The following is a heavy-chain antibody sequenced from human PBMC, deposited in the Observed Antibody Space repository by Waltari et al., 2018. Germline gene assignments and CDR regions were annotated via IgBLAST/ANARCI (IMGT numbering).Heavy chain of an antibody. J-gene: IGHJ1*01. CDR2: ISGGGGST. D-gene: IGHD5-12*01. CDR1: GFPFISYA. CDR3: AKDRNVVANSEYFQH. V-gene: IGHV3-23*01. Sequence: EVQLLESGVGLVQPGGSLRLSCAASGFPFISYAMRWVRQAPGRGLQWVSAISGGGGSTYYADSVKGRFTISRDNSKNTLYLQMNSLRAEDTAVYYCAKDRNVVANSEYFQHWGQGTLVTVSS.